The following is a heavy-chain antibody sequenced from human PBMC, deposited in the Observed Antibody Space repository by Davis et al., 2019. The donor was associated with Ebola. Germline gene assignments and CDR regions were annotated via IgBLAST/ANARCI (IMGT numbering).Heavy chain of an antibody. V-gene: IGHV1-69*02. J-gene: IGHJ1*01. CDR3: ARFQYYYDSSGYYYEDFQH. CDR1: GGTFSSYT. D-gene: IGHD3-22*01. Sequence: LVKVSCKASGGTFSSYTISWVRQAPGQGLEWMGRIIPILGIANYAQKFQGRVTITADKSTSTAYMELSSLRSEDTAVYYCARFQYYYDSSGYYYEDFQHWGQGTLVTVSS. CDR2: IIPILGIA.